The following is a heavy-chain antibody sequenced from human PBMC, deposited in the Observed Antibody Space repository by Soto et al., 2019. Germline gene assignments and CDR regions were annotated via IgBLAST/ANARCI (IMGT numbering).Heavy chain of an antibody. Sequence: HGESLKISCKGSGYIFHSYWIAWVRQMPGKGLEWMGIIYPGDSDTRYSPSFQGKVTMSADKYISTAYLHWSSLKASDTAMYYGSRGYCTTTICDPWFDPWGQGTLGTVSS. J-gene: IGHJ5*02. CDR1: GYIFHSYW. D-gene: IGHD2-2*01. V-gene: IGHV5-51*01. CDR3: SRGYCTTTICDPWFDP. CDR2: IYPGDSDT.